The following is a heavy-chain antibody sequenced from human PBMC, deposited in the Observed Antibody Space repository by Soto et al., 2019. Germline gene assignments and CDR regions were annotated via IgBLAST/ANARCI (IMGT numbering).Heavy chain of an antibody. Sequence: SETLSLTCTVSGGSISSSNYYWGWIRQPPGRGLEWIGSISYSGTTYYNPSLKSRVTISVDTSKNQFSLKLSSVTAADTAVYYCARDEGDSPGYWGQGTLVTVSS. CDR1: GGSISSSNYY. CDR2: ISYSGTT. D-gene: IGHD2-21*02. J-gene: IGHJ4*02. CDR3: ARDEGDSPGY. V-gene: IGHV4-39*07.